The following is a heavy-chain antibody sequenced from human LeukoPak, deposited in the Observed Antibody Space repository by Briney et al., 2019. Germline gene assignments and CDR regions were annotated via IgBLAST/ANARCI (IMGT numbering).Heavy chain of an antibody. J-gene: IGHJ4*02. CDR1: GYTLTSYY. CDR3: ARLFNYYDNSGYYQYYFDY. V-gene: IGHV1-2*02. CDR2: INPNTGDT. Sequence: GASVKVPCKASGYTLTSYYMHWVRQAPGQGLEWMGWINPNTGDTSFAQKFQGRVTLTRDTSISTAYMELSRLKSDDTAVYYCARLFNYYDNSGYYQYYFDYWGQGTLVTVSS. D-gene: IGHD3-22*01.